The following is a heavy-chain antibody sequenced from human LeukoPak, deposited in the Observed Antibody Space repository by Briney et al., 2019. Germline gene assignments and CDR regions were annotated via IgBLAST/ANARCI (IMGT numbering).Heavy chain of an antibody. V-gene: IGHV4-39*07. CDR2: IYYSGST. Sequence: SETLSLTCTVSGGSISSSSYYWGWIRQPPGKGLEWIGSIYYSGSTYYNPSLKSRVTISVDTSKNQFSLKLSSVTAADTAVYYCARREKNSSWYYYNFFDYWGQGTLVTVSS. D-gene: IGHD6-13*01. CDR1: GGSISSSSYY. J-gene: IGHJ4*02. CDR3: ARREKNSSWYYYNFFDY.